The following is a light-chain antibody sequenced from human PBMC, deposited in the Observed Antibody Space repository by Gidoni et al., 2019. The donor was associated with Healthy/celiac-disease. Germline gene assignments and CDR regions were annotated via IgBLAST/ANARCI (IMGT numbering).Light chain of an antibody. J-gene: IGLJ3*02. CDR3: NSRDSSGNHLNWV. V-gene: IGLV3-19*01. Sequence: SSELTQDPAVSVALGQTVRITCQGDSLRSYYASWYQQKPGQAPVLVIYGKNNRPSGIPDRFSGSYSGNTGSLTITGAQAEDEADYYCNSRDSSGNHLNWVFGGGTKLTVL. CDR2: GKN. CDR1: SLRSYY.